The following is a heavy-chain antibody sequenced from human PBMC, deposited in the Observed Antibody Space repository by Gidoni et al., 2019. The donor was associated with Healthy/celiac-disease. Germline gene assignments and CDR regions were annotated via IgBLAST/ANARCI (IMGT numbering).Heavy chain of an antibody. V-gene: IGHV3-23*01. CDR1: GFTFSSYA. CDR2: ISGSGCST. D-gene: IGHD3-10*01. J-gene: IGHJ5*02. Sequence: EVQLLESGGGLVQTGGSLRLSCAASGFTFSSYALRWVRQAPGKGLGGVSAISGSGCSTYYADSVKGRFTISRDNSKNTLYLQMNSLRAEDTAVYYCAKDRGYYYGSGSPSGWFDPWGQGTLVTVSS. CDR3: AKDRGYYYGSGSPSGWFDP.